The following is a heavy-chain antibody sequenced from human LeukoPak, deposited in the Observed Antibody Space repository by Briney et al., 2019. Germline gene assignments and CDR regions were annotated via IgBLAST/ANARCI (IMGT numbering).Heavy chain of an antibody. V-gene: IGHV3-13*01. Sequence: GRSLRLSCAASGFTFSSYDMHWVRQATGKGLEWVSAIGTAGDTYYPGSVKGRFTISRENAKNSLCLQMNSLRAGDTAVYYCARGHGVVYYYMDVWGKGTTVTISS. CDR3: ARGHGVVYYYMDV. CDR1: GFTFSSYD. J-gene: IGHJ6*03. D-gene: IGHD2-15*01. CDR2: IGTAGDT.